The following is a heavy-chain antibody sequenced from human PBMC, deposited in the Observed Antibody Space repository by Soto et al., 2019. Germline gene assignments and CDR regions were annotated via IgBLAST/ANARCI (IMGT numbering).Heavy chain of an antibody. J-gene: IGHJ6*02. CDR3: TRDGRRAYEMDV. CDR2: IGHDLVTI. D-gene: IGHD6-25*01. Sequence: PGGSLRLSCAASGFTFSDYNPNWVRQAPGKGLEWVSYIGHDLVTIFYADSVRGRFTISKDNARNSLFLEMSSLRDEDTAVYYCTRDGRRAYEMDVWGQGTTVTVSS. CDR1: GFTFSDYN. V-gene: IGHV3-48*02.